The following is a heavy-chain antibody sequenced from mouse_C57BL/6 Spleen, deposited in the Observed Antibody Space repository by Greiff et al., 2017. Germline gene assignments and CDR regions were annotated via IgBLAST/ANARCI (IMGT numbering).Heavy chain of an antibody. CDR1: GFTFSDYG. D-gene: IGHD2-1*01. J-gene: IGHJ3*01. CDR2: ISSGSSTI. Sequence: DVHLVESGGGLVKPGGSLKLSCAASGFTFSDYGMHWVRQAPEKGLEWVAYISSGSSTIYYADTVKGRFTISRDNAKNTLFLQMTSLRSEDTAMYYCARMVTGTFAYWGQGTLVTVSA. CDR3: ARMVTGTFAY. V-gene: IGHV5-17*01.